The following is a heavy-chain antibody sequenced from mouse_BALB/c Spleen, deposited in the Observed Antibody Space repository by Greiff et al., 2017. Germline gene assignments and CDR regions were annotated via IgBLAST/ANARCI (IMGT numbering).Heavy chain of an antibody. Sequence: QVQLQRSEAELARPGASVKMSCKASGYTFTSYTMPGVKQRPGQGLEWIGYINPSSGYTEYKQKFKDKTTLTADKSSSTAYMQLSSLTSEDSAVYYCARALNYDYADYWGQGTTLTVSS. CDR3: ARALNYDYADY. D-gene: IGHD2-4*01. CDR1: GYTFTSYT. V-gene: IGHV1-4*02. CDR2: INPSSGYT. J-gene: IGHJ2*01.